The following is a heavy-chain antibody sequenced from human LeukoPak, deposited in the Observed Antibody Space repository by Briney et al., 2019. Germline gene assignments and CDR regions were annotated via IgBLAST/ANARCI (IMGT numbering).Heavy chain of an antibody. J-gene: IGHJ4*02. CDR1: GYTFTGYY. V-gene: IGHV1-2*04. Sequence: ASVKVSCKASGYTFTGYYMHWVRQAPGQGLEWKGWINPSSGGTNYAQKFQGWVTMTRDTSISTAYMELSRLRSDDTAVYYCAREAEGGYFDYWGQGTLVTVSS. CDR3: AREAEGGYFDY. CDR2: INPSSGGT. D-gene: IGHD3-16*01.